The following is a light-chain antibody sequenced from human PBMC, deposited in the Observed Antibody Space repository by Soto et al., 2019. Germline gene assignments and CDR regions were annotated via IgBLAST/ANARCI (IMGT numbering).Light chain of an antibody. J-gene: IGKJ5*01. CDR1: QWLXDT. V-gene: IGKV3D-15*02. Sequence: VLSQSTSTLSVSPGEGATLSCRASQWLXDTFDWYQNKPGQTPRILIXAKSTRATGVPTRFIGSRSGEEFTLTINSLQSEDFAVYYCQQYGSSPGRTFGQGTRLEIK. CDR2: AKS. CDR3: QQYGSSPGRT.